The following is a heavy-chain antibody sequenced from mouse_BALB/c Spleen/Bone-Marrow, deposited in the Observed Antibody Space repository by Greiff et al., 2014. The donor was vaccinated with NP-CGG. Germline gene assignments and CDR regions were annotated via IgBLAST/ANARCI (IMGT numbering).Heavy chain of an antibody. V-gene: IGHV5-17*02. D-gene: IGHD2-1*01. CDR2: ISSGSSTI. Sequence: VQLKESGGGLVQPGGSRKLSCAASGFTFSSFGMHWVRQAPEKGLEWVAYISSGSSTIYYADTVKGRFTISRDNPKNTLFLQMTSLRSEDTAMYYCARGGNYAWFAYWGQGTLVTVPA. CDR3: ARGGNYAWFAY. CDR1: GFTFSSFG. J-gene: IGHJ3*01.